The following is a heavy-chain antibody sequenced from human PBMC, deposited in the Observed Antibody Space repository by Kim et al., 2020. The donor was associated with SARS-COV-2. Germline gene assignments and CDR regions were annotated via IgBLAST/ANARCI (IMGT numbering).Heavy chain of an antibody. CDR1: GGSFSDYY. Sequence: SETLSLTCAVYGGSFSDYYWTWIRQTPGKGLEWIGEIKHSGTTNYNPSLKSRVTISLDTSKNQFSLRLISVTAADTAVYYCARWGPATLTQYYVMNYWGQGTLVTVSS. J-gene: IGHJ4*02. V-gene: IGHV4-34*01. CDR2: IKHSGTT. D-gene: IGHD3-9*01. CDR3: ARWGPATLTQYYVMNY.